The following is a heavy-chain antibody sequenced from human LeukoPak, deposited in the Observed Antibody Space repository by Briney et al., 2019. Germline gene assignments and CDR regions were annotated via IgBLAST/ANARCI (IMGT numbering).Heavy chain of an antibody. CDR3: AKAYYGSGSYYNSWFDP. Sequence: PGGSLRLSCAASGFTFSSYAMSWVREAPGKGLDWVSAISGSGGSTYYADSVKGRFTISRDNSKNTLYLQMNSLRAEDTAVYYCAKAYYGSGSYYNSWFDPWGQGTLVTVSS. D-gene: IGHD3-10*01. CDR1: GFTFSSYA. V-gene: IGHV3-23*01. J-gene: IGHJ5*02. CDR2: ISGSGGST.